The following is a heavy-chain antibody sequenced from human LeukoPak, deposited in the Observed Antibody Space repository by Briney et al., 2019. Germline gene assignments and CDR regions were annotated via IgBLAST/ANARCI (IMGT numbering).Heavy chain of an antibody. CDR1: GITLRSYA. D-gene: IGHD2-15*01. V-gene: IGHV3-30*19. CDR2: ISYDGSNK. Sequence: GGSLRLSCAASGITLRSYAMHWVRQAPGKGLEWVAVISYDGSNKYYADSVKGRFTISRDNSKNTLYLQMNSLRAEDTAVYYCATPGGKYCSGGSCYNYWGQGTLVTVSS. CDR3: ATPGGKYCSGGSCYNY. J-gene: IGHJ4*02.